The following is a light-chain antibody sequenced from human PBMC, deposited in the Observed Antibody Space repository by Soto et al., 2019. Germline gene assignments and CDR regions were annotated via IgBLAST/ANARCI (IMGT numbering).Light chain of an antibody. CDR1: QSVRSN. V-gene: IGKV3-20*01. CDR3: QQYGSSPIT. J-gene: IGKJ5*01. CDR2: DAS. Sequence: EIVMTQSPATLSVSAGERATLSCRARQSVRSNLAWYQQKPGQAPRLLIYDASTRATGIPDRFSGSGSGTDFTLTISRLEPEDFAVYYCQQYGSSPITFGQGTRLEIK.